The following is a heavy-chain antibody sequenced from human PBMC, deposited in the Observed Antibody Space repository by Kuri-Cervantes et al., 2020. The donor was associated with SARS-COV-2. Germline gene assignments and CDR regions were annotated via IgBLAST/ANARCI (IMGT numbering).Heavy chain of an antibody. Sequence: SETLSLTCTVSVGSISSSSYYWGWIRQPPGKGLEWIGSIYYSGSTYYNPSLKSRVTISVDTSKNQFSLKLSSVTAADTAVYYCARSPESNEGTYYFDYWGQGTLVTVSS. D-gene: IGHD2-8*01. CDR3: ARSPESNEGTYYFDY. J-gene: IGHJ4*02. CDR1: VGSISSSSYY. V-gene: IGHV4-39*07. CDR2: IYYSGST.